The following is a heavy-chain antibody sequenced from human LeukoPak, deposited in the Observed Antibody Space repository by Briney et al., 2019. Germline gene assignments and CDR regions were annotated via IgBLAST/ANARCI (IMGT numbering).Heavy chain of an antibody. CDR1: GFTFSSYS. CDR3: ARDRTALGAFDI. CDR2: ISSSSSYI. Sequence: PGRSLRLSCAASGFTFSSYSMNWVRQAPRKGLEWVSSISSSSSYIYYADSVKGRFTISRDNAKNSLYLQMNSLRAEDTAVYYCARDRTALGAFDIWGQGTMVSVSS. D-gene: IGHD1-14*01. J-gene: IGHJ3*02. V-gene: IGHV3-21*01.